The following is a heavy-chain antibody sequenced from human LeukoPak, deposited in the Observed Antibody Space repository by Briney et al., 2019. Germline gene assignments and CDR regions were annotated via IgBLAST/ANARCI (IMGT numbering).Heavy chain of an antibody. J-gene: IGHJ4*02. CDR2: ISGSGGST. CDR1: GFTFSSYA. V-gene: IGHV3-23*01. CDR3: AKRYCSGGSCYGPPPFDY. D-gene: IGHD2-15*01. Sequence: GGSLRLSCAASGFTFSSYAMSWVRQAPGKGLEWVSAISGSGGSTYYADSVKGRSTISRDNSKNTLYLQMNSLRAEDTAVYYCAKRYCSGGSCYGPPPFDYWGQGTLVTVSS.